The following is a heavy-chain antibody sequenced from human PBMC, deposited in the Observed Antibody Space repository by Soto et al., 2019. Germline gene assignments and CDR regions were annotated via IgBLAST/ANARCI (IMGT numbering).Heavy chain of an antibody. D-gene: IGHD2-21*02. CDR2: INHSGST. Sequence: PSETLSLTCAVYGGFFSGYYLSWIRQPPGKGLECIGEINHSGSTNYNPSLKSRVTISVDTSKNQFSLKLSSVTAADTAVYYCAGDPMLAYCGGDCYTPYWGQGTLVTVYS. CDR3: AGDPMLAYCGGDCYTPY. CDR1: GGFFSGYY. V-gene: IGHV4-34*01. J-gene: IGHJ4*02.